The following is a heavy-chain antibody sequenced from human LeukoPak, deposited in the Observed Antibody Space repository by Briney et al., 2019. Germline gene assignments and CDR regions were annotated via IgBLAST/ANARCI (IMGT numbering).Heavy chain of an antibody. V-gene: IGHV1-46*01. CDR1: GYTFTSYY. CDR2: INPSGGST. J-gene: IGHJ4*02. Sequence: ATVKISCKVSGYTFTSYYMHWVRQAPGQGLEWMGIINPSGGSTSYAQKFQGRVTMTRDTSTSTVYMELSSLRSEDTAVYYCARGGLVVTGPFDYWGQGTLVTVSS. D-gene: IGHD4-23*01. CDR3: ARGGLVVTGPFDY.